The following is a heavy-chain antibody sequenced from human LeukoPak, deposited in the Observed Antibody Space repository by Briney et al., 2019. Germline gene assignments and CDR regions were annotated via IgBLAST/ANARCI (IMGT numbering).Heavy chain of an antibody. CDR1: GGSIRGSYYY. CDR2: IYDSGST. CDR3: ARGYDYSGAFDI. D-gene: IGHD4-11*01. Sequence: PSETLSLTCTVSGGSIRGSYYYWGWIRQPPGKGLEWIGSIYDSGSTYYNPSLKSRVTISVDTSKNQFSLKLSSVTAADTAVYYCARGYDYSGAFDIWGQGTMVTVSS. V-gene: IGHV4-39*07. J-gene: IGHJ3*02.